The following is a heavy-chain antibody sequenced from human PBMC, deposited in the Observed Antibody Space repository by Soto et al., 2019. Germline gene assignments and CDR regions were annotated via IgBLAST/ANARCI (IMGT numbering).Heavy chain of an antibody. CDR3: VRPYYSSSWFPFDR. CDR2: IDSGDGTT. Sequence: PGGSLRLSCTRSGFDFGDYYMSWIRQAPGKGPEWVSYIDSGDGTTYYTDSVKGRFTISRDNAKKTVYLQMSSLRVEDTALYYCVRPYYSSSWFPFDRWGQGTLVTVSS. V-gene: IGHV3-11*01. D-gene: IGHD6-13*01. J-gene: IGHJ4*02. CDR1: GFDFGDYY.